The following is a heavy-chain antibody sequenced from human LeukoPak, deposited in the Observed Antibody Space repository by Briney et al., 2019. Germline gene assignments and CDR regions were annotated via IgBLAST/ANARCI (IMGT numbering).Heavy chain of an antibody. J-gene: IGHJ4*02. CDR3: AKDRNWLRPYCIDY. CDR1: GFTFSRYA. CDR2: ISGSGGST. V-gene: IGHV3-23*01. Sequence: PGGSLRLSCAASGFTFSRYAMSWVRQAPGKGLEWVSAISGSGGSTYFADSVKGRSTISRDNTKNTLSLQMNSLRAEDTAVYYCAKDRNWLRPYCIDYWGQGTLVTVSS. D-gene: IGHD5-12*01.